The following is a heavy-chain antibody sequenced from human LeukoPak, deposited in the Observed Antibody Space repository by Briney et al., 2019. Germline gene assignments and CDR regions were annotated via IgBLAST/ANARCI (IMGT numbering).Heavy chain of an antibody. CDR1: GGSISSYY. D-gene: IGHD4-23*01. CDR3: AREGGNFDFDS. Sequence: SETLSLTCTVSGGSISSYYWSWIRQPPGKGLEWIGYIYYSGSTNYNPSLKSRVTISVDTSKNQISLNLTTVTAADTAVYYCAREGGNFDFDSWGQGSLVTVSS. J-gene: IGHJ4*02. V-gene: IGHV4-59*12. CDR2: IYYSGST.